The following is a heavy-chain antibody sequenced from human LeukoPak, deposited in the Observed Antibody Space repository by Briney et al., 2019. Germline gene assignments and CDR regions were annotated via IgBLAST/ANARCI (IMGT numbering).Heavy chain of an antibody. D-gene: IGHD6-13*01. CDR3: ATETGSSSWYY. CDR1: GYPFSSYN. Sequence: WASVKVSCKASGYPFSSYNIHWVRQAPGQGLEWVGLTGSATSLPQKFSGRVTVTRDTSTNTAFMELRSLRFEDTAVYYCATETGSSSWYYWGQGTLVTVSS. CDR2: LTGSAT. V-gene: IGHV1-46*01. J-gene: IGHJ4*02.